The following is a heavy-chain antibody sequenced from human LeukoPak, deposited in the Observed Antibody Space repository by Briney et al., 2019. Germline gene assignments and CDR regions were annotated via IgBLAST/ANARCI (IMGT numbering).Heavy chain of an antibody. CDR2: VSGSGGST. Sequence: GGSLRLSCAASGFTFISYAMSWVRQAPGKGLEWVSGVSGSGGSTYYADSVKGRFTISRDNSKNTLYLQMNSLRAEDTAVYYCAKDLDIVATITGNWGQGTLVTVSS. CDR3: AKDLDIVATITGN. CDR1: GFTFISYA. D-gene: IGHD5-12*01. J-gene: IGHJ4*02. V-gene: IGHV3-23*01.